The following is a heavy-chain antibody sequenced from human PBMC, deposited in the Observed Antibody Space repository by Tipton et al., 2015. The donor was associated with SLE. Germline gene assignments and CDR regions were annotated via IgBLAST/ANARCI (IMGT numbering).Heavy chain of an antibody. CDR1: GGSFSGYY. V-gene: IGHV4-34*01. D-gene: IGHD1-14*01. J-gene: IGHJ4*02. CDR2: INHSGST. CDR3: ARAARYHHLDY. Sequence: TLSLTCAVYGGSFSGYYWSWIRQPPGKGLEWIGEINHSGSTNYNPSLKSRVTISVDTSKNQFSLKLSSVTAADTAVYYCARAARYHHLDYWGQGTLVTVSS.